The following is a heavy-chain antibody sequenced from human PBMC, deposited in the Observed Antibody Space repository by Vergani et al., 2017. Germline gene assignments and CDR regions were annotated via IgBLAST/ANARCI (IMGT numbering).Heavy chain of an antibody. CDR2: ISGSGGST. Sequence: EVQLLESGGGLVQPGGSLRLSCAASGFTFSSYAMSWVRQAPGKGLEWVSAISGSGGSTYYADSVKGRFTISRDNSKNTLYLQMNSLRAEDTAVYYCAIDSGKNNXFDPWGQGTLVTVSS. V-gene: IGHV3-23*01. D-gene: IGHD1-26*01. CDR3: AIDSGKNNXFDP. CDR1: GFTFSSYA. J-gene: IGHJ5*02.